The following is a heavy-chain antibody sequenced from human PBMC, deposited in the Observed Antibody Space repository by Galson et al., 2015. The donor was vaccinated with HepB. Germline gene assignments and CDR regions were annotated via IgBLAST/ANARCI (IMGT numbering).Heavy chain of an antibody. J-gene: IGHJ4*02. Sequence: LRLSCAASGFTFSNYAMHWVRQAPGKGLEWVAVISYDGSNKYYADSVKGRFTISRDNSKNTLYLQMNSLRAEDAAVYYCARGELYCRGGSCYTGEFDYWGQGTLLTVSS. V-gene: IGHV3-30*04. CDR3: ARGELYCRGGSCYTGEFDY. D-gene: IGHD2-15*01. CDR1: GFTFSNYA. CDR2: ISYDGSNK.